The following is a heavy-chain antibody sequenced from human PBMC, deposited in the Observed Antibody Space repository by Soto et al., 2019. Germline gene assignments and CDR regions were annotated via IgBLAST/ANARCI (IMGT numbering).Heavy chain of an antibody. D-gene: IGHD1-26*01. V-gene: IGHV3-23*01. J-gene: IGHJ4*02. Sequence: EVQLLESGGGLVQPGRSLRLSCAASGFTFSSYAMRWVRQAPVKGLEWVSAISGSGGSTYYADSVKGRFTISRDNSKNTLYLKMNSLRAEDTAVYYCARRGSGSYYDYWGQGTRVTVSS. CDR1: GFTFSSYA. CDR3: ARRGSGSYYDY. CDR2: ISGSGGST.